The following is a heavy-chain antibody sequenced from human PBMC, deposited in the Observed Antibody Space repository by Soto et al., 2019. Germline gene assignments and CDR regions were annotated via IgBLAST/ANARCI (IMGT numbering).Heavy chain of an antibody. V-gene: IGHV4-59*01. Sequence: SETLSLTCTVSGGSISSYYWSWIRQSPGKGLEWIGYIHYSGSTKSNPSLKSRVTISVDTSRNQVSLKLSSVTATDTAVYYCARVAVRGTMVRGVNPCLCGHMDVWGKGTTVTISS. CDR1: GGSISSYY. CDR3: ARVAVRGTMVRGVNPCLCGHMDV. D-gene: IGHD3-10*01. J-gene: IGHJ6*03. CDR2: IHYSGST.